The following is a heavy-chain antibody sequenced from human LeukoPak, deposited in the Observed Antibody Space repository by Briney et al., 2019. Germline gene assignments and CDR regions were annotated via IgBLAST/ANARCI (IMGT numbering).Heavy chain of an antibody. CDR3: ARDPGDPYNILTGYYRNWFDP. V-gene: IGHV1-18*01. Sequence: ASVKGSCKASGYTFTSYGISWVRQAPGQGLEWMGWISAYNGNTNYAQKLQGRVTMTTDTSTSTAYMELRSLRSDDTAVYYCARDPGDPYNILTGYYRNWFDPWGQGTLVTVSS. CDR2: ISAYNGNT. D-gene: IGHD3-9*01. CDR1: GYTFTSYG. J-gene: IGHJ5*02.